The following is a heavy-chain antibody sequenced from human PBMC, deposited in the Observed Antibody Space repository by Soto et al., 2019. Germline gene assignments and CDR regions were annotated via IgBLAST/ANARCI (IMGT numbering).Heavy chain of an antibody. D-gene: IGHD6-19*01. J-gene: IGHJ4*02. CDR3: ARERGSGWPFDY. CDR1: SGSISSGNW. V-gene: IGHV4-4*02. Sequence: QVQLQESGPGLVKPSETLSLTCAVSSGSISSGNWLGWVRQSPGKGLEWIGEISQSGTTNYNVFLKRRVTISVDKSKNQFFLNLSSVTAADTAVYYCARERGSGWPFDYWGQGTLVTVSS. CDR2: ISQSGTT.